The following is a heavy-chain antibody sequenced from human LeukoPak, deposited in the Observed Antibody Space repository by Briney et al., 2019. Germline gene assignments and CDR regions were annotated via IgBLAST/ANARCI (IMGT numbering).Heavy chain of an antibody. CDR1: GFTFSSYG. CDR2: IWYDGSNK. V-gene: IGHV3-33*01. CDR3: ASNYYDSSGYSIDY. Sequence: GGSLRLSYAASGFTFSSYGMHWVRQAPGKGLEWVAVIWYDGSNKYYADSVKGRFTISRDNSKNTLYLQMNSLRAEDTAVYYCASNYYDSSGYSIDYWGQGTLVTVSS. D-gene: IGHD3-22*01. J-gene: IGHJ4*02.